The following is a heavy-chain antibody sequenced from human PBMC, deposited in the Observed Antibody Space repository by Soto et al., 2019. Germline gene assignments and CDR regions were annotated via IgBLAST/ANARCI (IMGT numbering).Heavy chain of an antibody. D-gene: IGHD4-4*01. CDR1: GFTFSSYA. V-gene: IGHV3-23*01. CDR2: ISGSGGST. CDR3: AGDYSNYVDFTRFDY. Sequence: GGSLRLSCAASGFTFSSYAMSWVRQAPGKGLEWVSAISGSGGSTYYADSVKGRFTISRDNSKNTLYLQMNSLRAEDTAVYYCAGDYSNYVDFTRFDYWGQGTLVTVSS. J-gene: IGHJ4*02.